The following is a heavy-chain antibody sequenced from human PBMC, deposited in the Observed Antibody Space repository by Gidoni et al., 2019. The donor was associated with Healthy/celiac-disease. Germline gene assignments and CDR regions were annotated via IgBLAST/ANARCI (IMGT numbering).Heavy chain of an antibody. J-gene: IGHJ4*02. CDR2: IICSGGSI. Sequence: EVQLLESGGGLVQPGGSLRPPCAAPGFTFSRYAMSWVRQAPGKGLDWVSAIICSGGSIYYAASVKGRFTISRDNSKNTLYLQMNSLRAEDTAVYYCAKDLRDYGSGSDAIFDYWGQGTLVTVSS. CDR3: AKDLRDYGSGSDAIFDY. D-gene: IGHD3-10*01. CDR1: GFTFSRYA. V-gene: IGHV3-23*01.